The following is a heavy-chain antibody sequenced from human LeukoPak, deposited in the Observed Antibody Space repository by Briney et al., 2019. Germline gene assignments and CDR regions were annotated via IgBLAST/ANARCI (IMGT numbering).Heavy chain of an antibody. CDR1: GGSISSYY. Sequence: NTSETLSLTCTVSGGSISSYYWSWIRQPPGKGLEWIGYIYYSGSTNYNPSLKSRVTISVDTSKNQFSLKLSSVTAADTAVYYCARQYYDILGGPFDYWGQGTLVTVSS. V-gene: IGHV4-59*08. J-gene: IGHJ4*02. D-gene: IGHD3-9*01. CDR3: ARQYYDILGGPFDY. CDR2: IYYSGST.